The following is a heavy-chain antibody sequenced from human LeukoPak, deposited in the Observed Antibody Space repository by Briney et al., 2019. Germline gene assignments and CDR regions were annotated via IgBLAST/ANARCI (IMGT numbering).Heavy chain of an antibody. CDR2: RNHSGSP. D-gene: IGHD3-22*01. J-gene: IGHJ4*02. V-gene: IGHV4-34*01. CDR3: ASGYDSSGYSAAY. Sequence: SETLSLTCAVYGGSFSGYYWSWIRQPPGKGLGWIGERNHSGSPNNNPSLKSRVTISVDTSKNQFSLKLSSVTAADTAVYYCASGYDSSGYSAAYWGQGTLSPSPQ. CDR1: GGSFSGYY.